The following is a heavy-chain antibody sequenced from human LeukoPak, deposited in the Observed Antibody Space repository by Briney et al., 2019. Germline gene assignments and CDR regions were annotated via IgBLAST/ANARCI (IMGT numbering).Heavy chain of an antibody. CDR1: GGSISSGDFY. CDR2: IYYSGTT. J-gene: IGHJ4*02. CDR3: ARALGTGWSQKE. V-gene: IGHV4-31*03. Sequence: SETLSLTCTVSGGSISSGDFYWSWIRQHPGKGLEWIGYIYYSGTTYYSPSLKSRVTISLDTTKNQFSLKLSSVTAADTAVYYCARALGTGWSQKEWGQGTLLTVSS. D-gene: IGHD6-19*01.